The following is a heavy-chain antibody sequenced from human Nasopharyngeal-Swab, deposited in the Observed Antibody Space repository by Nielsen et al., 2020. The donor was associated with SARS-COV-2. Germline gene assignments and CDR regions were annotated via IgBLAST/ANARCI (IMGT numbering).Heavy chain of an antibody. D-gene: IGHD3-10*01. Sequence: GGSLRLSCIASEFTFNIYAMAWVRRTPGRGLQWVSDISASGGSTYYTDSVKGRFAVSRANSRNTLYLQMHSLRVEDTALYYCAKDDVVRGDAFDIWGQGTMVTVSS. J-gene: IGHJ3*02. V-gene: IGHV3-23*01. CDR3: AKDDVVRGDAFDI. CDR1: EFTFNIYA. CDR2: ISASGGST.